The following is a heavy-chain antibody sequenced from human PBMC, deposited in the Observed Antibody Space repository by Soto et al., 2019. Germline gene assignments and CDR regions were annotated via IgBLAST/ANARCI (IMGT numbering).Heavy chain of an antibody. Sequence: PSETLSLTCTVSGGSISSGGYYWSWIRQHPGKGLEWIGYIYYSGSTYYNPSLKSRVTISVDTSKNQFSLKLSSVTAADTAVYYCARVVPLVSMGYFDYWGQGTLVTVSS. D-gene: IGHD2-8*01. CDR1: GGSISSGGYY. J-gene: IGHJ4*02. CDR2: IYYSGST. V-gene: IGHV4-31*03. CDR3: ARVVPLVSMGYFDY.